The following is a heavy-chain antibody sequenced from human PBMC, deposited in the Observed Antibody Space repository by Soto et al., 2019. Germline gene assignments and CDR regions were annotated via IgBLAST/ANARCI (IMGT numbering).Heavy chain of an antibody. CDR3: ASVGYCSGGRCYGLDV. CDR2: IYYSGST. Sequence: ETLSLSCPVSGASISSSSYFWGWIREPQGKGLEWVGSIYYSGSTYYNPSLKSRVTIFVDTSMNQFSLRLSSVTAADTAVYYCASVGYCSGGRCYGLDVWGQGTKVTVYS. J-gene: IGHJ6*02. CDR1: GASISSSSYF. D-gene: IGHD2-15*01. V-gene: IGHV4-39*01.